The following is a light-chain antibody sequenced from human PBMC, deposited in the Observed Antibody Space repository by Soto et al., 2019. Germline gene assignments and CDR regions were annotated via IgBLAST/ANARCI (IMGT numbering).Light chain of an antibody. CDR1: QSVSSN. J-gene: IGKJ3*01. V-gene: IGKV3-15*01. Sequence: EIVMTQSPATLSVSPGERATLSCRASQSVSSNLAWHQQKPGQAPRLLIYGASTRATGIPARFSGSGSGTEFTLTISSLQPEDFALYYCQQYNNWPFTFGPGTKVDIK. CDR3: QQYNNWPFT. CDR2: GAS.